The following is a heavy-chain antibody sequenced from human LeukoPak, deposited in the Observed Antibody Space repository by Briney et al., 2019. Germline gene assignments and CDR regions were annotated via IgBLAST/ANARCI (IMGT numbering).Heavy chain of an antibody. V-gene: IGHV1-2*02. J-gene: IGHJ5*02. CDR1: GYTFTGYY. Sequence: ASVKVSCKASGYTFTGYYMHWVRQAPGQGLEWMGWINPNSGGTNYAQKFQDRVTMTRDTSMSAAYMEISRLTYDDTAVYYCGRGIQSFDPWGQGALVTVSS. CDR3: GRGIQSFDP. CDR2: INPNSGGT.